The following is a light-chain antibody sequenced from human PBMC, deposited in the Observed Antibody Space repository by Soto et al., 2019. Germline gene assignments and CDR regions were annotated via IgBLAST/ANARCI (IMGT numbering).Light chain of an antibody. CDR3: SSYAGSRV. CDR2: EVS. V-gene: IGLV2-8*01. J-gene: IGLJ1*01. Sequence: QSVLTQPLSASGSPGQSVTISCTGTSSDVGGYNYVSWYQQHPGKAPKLMIYEVSKRPSGVPDRFSGSKSGNTASLTVSGLQAEDEADYYCSSYAGSRVFGTGTKVTVL. CDR1: SSDVGGYNY.